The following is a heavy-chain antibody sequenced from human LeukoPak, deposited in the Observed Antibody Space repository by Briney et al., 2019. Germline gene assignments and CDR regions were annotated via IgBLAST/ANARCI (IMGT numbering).Heavy chain of an antibody. CDR2: IKPDGSEK. CDR3: ARSVIAVAGYDAFDI. J-gene: IGHJ3*02. D-gene: IGHD6-19*01. CDR1: GFIFSRYW. Sequence: GGSLRLSCAASGFIFSRYWMTWVRQAPGKGLEWVANIKPDGSEKKYVDSVKGRFTISRDNAKNSLYLQMSSLRAEDTAVYYCARSVIAVAGYDAFDIWGQGTVVTVSS. V-gene: IGHV3-7*05.